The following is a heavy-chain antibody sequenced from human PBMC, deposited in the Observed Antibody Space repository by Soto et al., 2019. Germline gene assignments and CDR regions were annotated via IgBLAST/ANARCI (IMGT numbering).Heavy chain of an antibody. CDR3: ASSAGWFVELPNLNIPYYFDY. Sequence: GESLKISCKGSGYSFTSYWIAWVRQMPGKGLERMGIIYPGDSDTRYSPSFQGQVTISADKSISTAYLQWSSLKASDTAMYYCASSAGWFVELPNLNIPYYFDYCGQGTLVTVSS. CDR2: IYPGDSDT. CDR1: GYSFTSYW. D-gene: IGHD3-10*01. J-gene: IGHJ4*02. V-gene: IGHV5-51*01.